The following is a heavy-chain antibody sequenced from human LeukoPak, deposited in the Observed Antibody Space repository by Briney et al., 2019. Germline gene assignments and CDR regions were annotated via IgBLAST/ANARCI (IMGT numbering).Heavy chain of an antibody. J-gene: IGHJ4*02. V-gene: IGHV4-59*01. CDR3: ARGASSSYY. CDR2: IYYSGST. Sequence: SETLSLTCTVSGGSISSYYWSWIRQPPGKRLEWIGYIYYSGSTNYNPSLKSRVTISVGTPKNQFSLNLSSVTAADTAVYYCARGASSSYYWGQGTLVTVSS. D-gene: IGHD6-6*01. CDR1: GGSISSYY.